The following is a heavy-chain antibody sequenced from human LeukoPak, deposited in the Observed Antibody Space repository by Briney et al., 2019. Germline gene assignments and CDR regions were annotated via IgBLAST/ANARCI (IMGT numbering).Heavy chain of an antibody. CDR2: ISGFSGNT. CDR1: GYKFSNYG. Sequence: GASVKVSCKASGYKFSNYGISWVRQAPGQGLEWMGWISGFSGNTNYAQKFQDRVILSTDTSTSTVYMDLRSLISDDTAVYYCARDGRGYSYGYCFDPWGQGTLVTVSS. D-gene: IGHD5-18*01. V-gene: IGHV1-18*01. J-gene: IGHJ5*02. CDR3: ARDGRGYSYGYCFDP.